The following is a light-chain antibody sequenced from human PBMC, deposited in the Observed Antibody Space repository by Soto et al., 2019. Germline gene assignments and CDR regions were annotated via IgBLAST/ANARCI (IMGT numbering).Light chain of an antibody. CDR2: EVS. CDR1: ASDVGAYDY. Sequence: QSALTQPASVSGSPGQSITISCTGTASDVGAYDYVSWYRQDPGKAPKVMIYEVSNRPSGVSNRFSGSKSGNTASLTISGLQAEDEADYYCSSYTSSSSLVFGTGTKLTVL. V-gene: IGLV2-14*01. CDR3: SSYTSSSSLV. J-gene: IGLJ1*01.